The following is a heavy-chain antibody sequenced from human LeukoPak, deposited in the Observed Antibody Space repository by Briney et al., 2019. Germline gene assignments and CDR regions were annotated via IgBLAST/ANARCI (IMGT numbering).Heavy chain of an antibody. CDR1: GFTFSSYA. Sequence: GGSLRLSCAASGFTFSSYAMSWVRQTPGKGLEWVAVISYDGSNKYYADSVKGRFTISRDNAKNSLYLQMNSLRAEDTAVYYCASNVDDAYQLLFLNFDYWGQGALVTVSS. CDR3: ASNVDDAYQLLFLNFDY. D-gene: IGHD2-2*01. V-gene: IGHV3-30-3*01. J-gene: IGHJ4*02. CDR2: ISYDGSNK.